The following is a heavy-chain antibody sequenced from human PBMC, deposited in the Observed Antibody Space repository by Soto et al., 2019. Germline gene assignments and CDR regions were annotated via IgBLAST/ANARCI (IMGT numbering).Heavy chain of an antibody. J-gene: IGHJ4*02. D-gene: IGHD3-10*01. Sequence: GGSLRLSCAASGFTFSLYAMSWVRQAPGKGLEWVSGISGSGDSTYYPDSVKGRFTISRDNSKNTLYLQMNSLRAEDTAVYFCAKESAGLLWFGEMKSFFDYWGQGSMVNVSS. CDR2: ISGSGDST. CDR1: GFTFSLYA. V-gene: IGHV3-23*01. CDR3: AKESAGLLWFGEMKSFFDY.